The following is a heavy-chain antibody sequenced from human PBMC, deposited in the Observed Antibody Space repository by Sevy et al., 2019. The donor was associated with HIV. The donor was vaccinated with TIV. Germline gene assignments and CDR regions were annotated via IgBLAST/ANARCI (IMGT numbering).Heavy chain of an antibody. CDR1: GYSISSGYY. J-gene: IGHJ5*02. CDR2: IYHSGST. Sequence: SETLSLTCAVSGYSISSGYYWGWIRQPPGKGLESIGSIYHSGSTYYNPSLKSRVTISVDTSKNQFSLKLSSVTAADTAVYYCARVGYCSGGSCYRAYNWFDPWGQGTLVTVSS. CDR3: ARVGYCSGGSCYRAYNWFDP. V-gene: IGHV4-38-2*01. D-gene: IGHD2-15*01.